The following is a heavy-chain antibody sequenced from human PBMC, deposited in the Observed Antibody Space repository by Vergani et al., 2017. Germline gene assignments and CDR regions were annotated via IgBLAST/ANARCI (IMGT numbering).Heavy chain of an antibody. D-gene: IGHD5-24*01. CDR3: ARGRRDGYNLPHWFDP. Sequence: QLQLQESGPGLVKPSETLSHTCTVSGGSISGSSYYWGWIRQSPGKGLEWIGSIYYSGSTYYNPSLKSRVPISVDTSKNQFSLKLSSVTAADTAIYYCARGRRDGYNLPHWFDPWGQGTLVTVSS. CDR2: IYYSGST. V-gene: IGHV4-39*07. CDR1: GGSISGSSYY. J-gene: IGHJ5*02.